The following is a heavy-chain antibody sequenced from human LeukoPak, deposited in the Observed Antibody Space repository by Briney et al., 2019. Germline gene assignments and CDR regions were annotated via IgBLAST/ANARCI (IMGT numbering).Heavy chain of an antibody. J-gene: IGHJ3*01. CDR2: VSKSGST. CDR1: GGSISSHF. V-gene: IGHV4-4*08. D-gene: IGHD3-16*01. Sequence: ASETLSLTCTVSGGSISSHFWTWIRRAPGKRLEWLGYVSKSGSTNYNPSLQSRITISLDTSKNQFSLILTSVTAADTAVYFCARDDYGVFDAFDVWGQGTVVTVSS. CDR3: ARDDYGVFDAFDV.